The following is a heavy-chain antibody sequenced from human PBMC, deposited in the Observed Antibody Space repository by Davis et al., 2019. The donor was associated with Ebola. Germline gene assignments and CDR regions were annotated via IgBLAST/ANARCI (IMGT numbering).Heavy chain of an antibody. CDR3: ARGYSGWYSSYYYYYGMDV. V-gene: IGHV4-59*01. Sequence: PSETLSLTCTVSGGSISSYYWSWIRQPPGKGLEWIGYIYYSGSTNYNPSLKSRVTISVDTSKNQFSLKLSSVTAADTAVYYCARGYSGWYSSYYYYYGMDVWGQGTTVTVSS. CDR2: IYYSGST. CDR1: GGSISSYY. J-gene: IGHJ6*02. D-gene: IGHD6-19*01.